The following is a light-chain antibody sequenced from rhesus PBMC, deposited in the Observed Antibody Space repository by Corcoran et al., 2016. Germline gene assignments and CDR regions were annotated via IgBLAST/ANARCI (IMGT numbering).Light chain of an antibody. CDR2: GAS. V-gene: IGKV3S9*01. CDR1: QSVSSY. J-gene: IGKJ4*01. CDR3: QQSYNWPLA. Sequence: EIVTTQSPATLSLSPGERATLSCWASQSVSSYVAWFQQKPVQAPRLLIFGASRRATGIPDRFSGSGFGTDFTLTISSLAPEDFAVYYCQQSYNWPLAFGGGTKVEIK.